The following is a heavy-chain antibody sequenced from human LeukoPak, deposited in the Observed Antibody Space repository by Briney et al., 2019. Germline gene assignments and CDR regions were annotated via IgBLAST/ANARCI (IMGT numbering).Heavy chain of an antibody. Sequence: GGSLRLSCAASGFIFSNYGMHWVRQAPGKGLEWVAFIRYDGNIKYYADSVKGRFTISRDKSKNTLFLQMNSLRVEDTAVYYCARSLSSGWIPNLKEYYYMDVWGKGTAVTVSS. CDR2: IRYDGNIK. CDR3: ARSLSSGWIPNLKEYYYMDV. V-gene: IGHV3-30*02. J-gene: IGHJ6*03. CDR1: GFIFSNYG. D-gene: IGHD6-19*01.